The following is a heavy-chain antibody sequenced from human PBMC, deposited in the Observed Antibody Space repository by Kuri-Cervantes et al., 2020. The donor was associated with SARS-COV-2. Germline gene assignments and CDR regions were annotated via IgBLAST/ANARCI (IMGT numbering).Heavy chain of an antibody. Sequence: GGSLRLSCAASGFTFSSYGMHWVRQAPGKGLEWVAVIRYDGSNKYYADSAKGRFTISRDNSKNTLYLQMNSLRAEDTAEYYCARALVVTDAFDIWGQGTMVTVSS. V-gene: IGHV3-33*08. CDR2: IRYDGSNK. CDR1: GFTFSSYG. CDR3: ARALVVTDAFDI. D-gene: IGHD3-22*01. J-gene: IGHJ3*02.